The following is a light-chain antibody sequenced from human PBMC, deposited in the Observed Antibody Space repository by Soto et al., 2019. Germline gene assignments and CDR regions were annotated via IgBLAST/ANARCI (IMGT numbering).Light chain of an antibody. J-gene: IGKJ5*01. CDR3: QQRSNWPPEFT. Sequence: EIVLTQSPATLSLSPGEGVTLSCRASQSVSSYLAWYQQKPGQAPRLLIYDAFNRATGIPDRFSGSESGTEFTLTISSLEPEDFAVYYCQQRSNWPPEFTFGQGTRLEIK. V-gene: IGKV3-11*01. CDR2: DAF. CDR1: QSVSSY.